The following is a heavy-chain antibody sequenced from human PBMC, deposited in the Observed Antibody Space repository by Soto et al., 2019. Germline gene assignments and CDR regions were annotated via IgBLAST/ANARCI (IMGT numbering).Heavy chain of an antibody. D-gene: IGHD3-22*01. CDR3: AGLSTRGVVVDPHGMGG. V-gene: IGHV5-10-1*01. J-gene: IGHJ6*01. CDR1: GYSFTSYW. CDR2: IDPSDSYT. Sequence: GEALKISCKGSGYSFTSYWISWVRQMPGKGLEWMGRIDPSDSYTNYSPSFQGHVTISADKSISTAYLQWSSLTASDTATYYCAGLSTRGVVVDPHGMGGWGQGNTVTVGS.